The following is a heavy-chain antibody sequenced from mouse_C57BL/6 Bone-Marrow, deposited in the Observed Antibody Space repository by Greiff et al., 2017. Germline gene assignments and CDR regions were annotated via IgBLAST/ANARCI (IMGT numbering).Heavy chain of an antibody. CDR1: GYTFTSYW. CDR3: ASWVYYVISPAWFAY. V-gene: IGHV1-53*01. J-gene: IGHJ3*01. Sequence: QVQLQQPGPELVKPGASVKLSCKASGYTFTSYWMHWVKQRPGQGLEWIGNINPSNGGTKYNEKLKSKAPMTVDKSSSTAYMQLSSLTSEDSAFYYCASWVYYVISPAWFAYWGQGTLVAVSA. D-gene: IGHD1-1*01. CDR2: INPSNGGT.